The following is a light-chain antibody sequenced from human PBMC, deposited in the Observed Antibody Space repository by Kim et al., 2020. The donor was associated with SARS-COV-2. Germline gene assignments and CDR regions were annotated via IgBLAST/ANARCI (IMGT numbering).Light chain of an antibody. J-gene: IGLJ6*01. CDR1: DLPMHY. CDR2: EDT. V-gene: IGLV3-10*01. CDR3: YSTDSNGGLSV. Sequence: SYELTQPPSVSVSPGQTARITCSGDDLPMHYAFWYQQKPGQAPVLVIYEDTNRPSGIPERVSGSSSGTTATLTISGAQAGDEGYYFCYSTDSNGGLSVFG.